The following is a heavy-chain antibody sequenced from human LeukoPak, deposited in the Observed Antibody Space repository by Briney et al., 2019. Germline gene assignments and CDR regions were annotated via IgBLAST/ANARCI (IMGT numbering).Heavy chain of an antibody. D-gene: IGHD3-22*01. J-gene: IGHJ4*02. Sequence: GGSLRLSCAASGFTFSSYGMHWVRQAPGKGPEWVAVISYDGSNKYYADSVKGRFTISRDNSKNTLYLQMNSLRAEDTAVYYCANLGDYYDSSGYPPVDYWGQGTLVTVSS. CDR2: ISYDGSNK. CDR3: ANLGDYYDSSGYPPVDY. V-gene: IGHV3-30*18. CDR1: GFTFSSYG.